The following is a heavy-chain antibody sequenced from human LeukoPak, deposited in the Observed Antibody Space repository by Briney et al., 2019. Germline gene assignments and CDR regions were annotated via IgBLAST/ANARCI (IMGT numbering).Heavy chain of an antibody. CDR1: GFTFSSYA. J-gene: IGHJ4*02. V-gene: IGHV3-30-3*01. Sequence: PGGSLRLSCAASGFTFSSYAMHWVRQAPGKGLEWVAVISYDGSNKYYVDSVKGRFTISRDNSKNTLYLQMNSLRAEDTAVYYCARDGSEKYSGSYYGGFDYWGQGTLVTVSS. CDR2: ISYDGSNK. CDR3: ARDGSEKYSGSYYGGFDY. D-gene: IGHD1-26*01.